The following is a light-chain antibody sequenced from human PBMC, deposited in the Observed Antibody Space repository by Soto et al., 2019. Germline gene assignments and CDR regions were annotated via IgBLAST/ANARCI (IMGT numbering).Light chain of an antibody. CDR2: EVR. CDR3: SSYTTTDPYV. CDR1: SSDVGAYEY. Sequence: QSALTQPASVSGSPGQSITISCTGTSSDVGAYEYVSWYQQRPGKAPKYVIYEVRYRPSGVSDRFSCSKSGTTASLTISGLQAEDEADYYCSSYTTTDPYVFGTGTKLTVL. J-gene: IGLJ1*01. V-gene: IGLV2-14*01.